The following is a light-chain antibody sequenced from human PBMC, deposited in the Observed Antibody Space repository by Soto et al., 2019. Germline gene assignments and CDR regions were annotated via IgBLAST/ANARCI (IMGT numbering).Light chain of an antibody. CDR3: SSYAGNNNVI. J-gene: IGLJ2*01. Sequence: QSALTQPPSASGSPGHSVTISCTGTSSDVGAYNYVSWYQQHPGRAPKLLIYEVTGRPSGVPDRFSGSKSGNTASLTVSGLQAEDEADYYCSSYAGNNNVIFGGGTKVTVL. CDR2: EVT. CDR1: SSDVGAYNY. V-gene: IGLV2-8*01.